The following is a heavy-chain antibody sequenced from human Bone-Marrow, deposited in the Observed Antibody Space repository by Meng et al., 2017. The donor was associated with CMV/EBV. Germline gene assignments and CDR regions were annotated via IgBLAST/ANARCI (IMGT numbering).Heavy chain of an antibody. CDR3: RRGYTDAFDI. V-gene: IGHV3-15*01. CDR1: GFTFSNAW. J-gene: IGHJ3*02. CDR2: IKSKTDGGTT. D-gene: IGHD2-2*02. Sequence: GGPLRLSCAASGFTFSNAWMSWVRQAPGKGLEWVGRIKSKTDGGTTDYAAPVKGRFTISRDDSKNTLYLQMNSLKTEDTAVYYCRRGYTDAFDIWGQGTMVAVSS.